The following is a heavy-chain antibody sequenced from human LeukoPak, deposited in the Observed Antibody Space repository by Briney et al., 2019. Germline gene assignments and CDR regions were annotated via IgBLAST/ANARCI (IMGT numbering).Heavy chain of an antibody. CDR2: IYTSGST. CDR1: GGSISSYY. D-gene: IGHD3-22*01. J-gene: IGHJ3*02. V-gene: IGHV4-4*07. Sequence: SETLSLTCTVSGGSISSYYWSWIRQPAGKGLEWIGRIYTSGSTNYNPSLKSRVTISVDTSKNQFSLKLSSVTAADTAVYYCARGGDYYDSSGYQPDIWGQGTMVTVSS. CDR3: ARGGDYYDSSGYQPDI.